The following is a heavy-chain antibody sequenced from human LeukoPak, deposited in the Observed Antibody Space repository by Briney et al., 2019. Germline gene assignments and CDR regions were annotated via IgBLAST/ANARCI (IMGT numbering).Heavy chain of an antibody. CDR3: ADEVIVVVPAAMPVAFDI. J-gene: IGHJ3*02. Sequence: GGSLRLSCAASGFTFSSYGMHWARQAPGRGLELVAFIRNHGSNKYNAESVKGRFTISRDNSKKTLYLQMNSLRAEDTAVYYCADEVIVVVPAAMPVAFDIWGQGTMVTVSS. CDR1: GFTFSSYG. D-gene: IGHD2-2*01. CDR2: IRNHGSNK. V-gene: IGHV3-30*02.